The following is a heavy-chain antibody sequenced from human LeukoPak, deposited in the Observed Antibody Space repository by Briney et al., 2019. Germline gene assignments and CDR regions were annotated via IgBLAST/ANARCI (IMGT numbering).Heavy chain of an antibody. V-gene: IGHV5-51*01. D-gene: IGHD2-15*01. J-gene: IGHJ4*02. CDR3: ARREASANFDY. CDR1: GYSFNNFW. Sequence: GESLKISCQGSGYSFNNFWIGWVRQMPGKGLEWMGIYSGDSDTRYSPSFQGQVTISVDRSVSTVYLQWSSLKASDTAKYYCARREASANFDYWGQGTLVTVSS. CDR2: YSGDSDT.